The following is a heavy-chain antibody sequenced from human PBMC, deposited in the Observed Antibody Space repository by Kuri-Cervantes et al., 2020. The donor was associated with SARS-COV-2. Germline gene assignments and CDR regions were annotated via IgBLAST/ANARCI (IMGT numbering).Heavy chain of an antibody. Sequence: SETLSLTCTVSGGSISSGGYYWSWIRQHPGKGLEWIGYIYYGGSTYYNPSLKSLVTISVDTSKNQFSLKLSSVTAADTAVYYCARDYSSGGTGVYAFDIWGQGTMVTVSS. V-gene: IGHV4-31*01. J-gene: IGHJ3*02. D-gene: IGHD6-19*01. CDR1: GGSISSGGYY. CDR2: IYYGGST. CDR3: ARDYSSGGTGVYAFDI.